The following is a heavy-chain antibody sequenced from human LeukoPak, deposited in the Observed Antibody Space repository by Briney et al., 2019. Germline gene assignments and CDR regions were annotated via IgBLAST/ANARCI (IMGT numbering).Heavy chain of an antibody. D-gene: IGHD6-6*01. J-gene: IGHJ6*03. Sequence: GGSPRLSCAASGFTFSSYSMHWVRQAPGKGLEWVSSISSSSSYIYYADSVKGRFTISRDNAKNSPYLQMNSLRAEDTAVYYCARAGAARPGYYYYYMDVWGKGTTVTVSS. CDR1: GFTFSSYS. CDR2: ISSSSSYI. V-gene: IGHV3-21*01. CDR3: ARAGAARPGYYYYYMDV.